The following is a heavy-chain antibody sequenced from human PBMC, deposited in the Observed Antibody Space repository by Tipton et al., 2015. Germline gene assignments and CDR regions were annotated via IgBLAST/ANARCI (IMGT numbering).Heavy chain of an antibody. J-gene: IGHJ6*02. Sequence: TLSLTCSLSGGSFYTYYGTWTRQPPGQGLEWIGEIYHRGTTNYNPSLRGRFTISLRTSKNQLSLKVDSVTAADTAIYYCARGGSPIIEMAYHHYGLDVWGQGTTVTVSS. CDR1: GGSFYTYY. V-gene: IGHV4-34*01. D-gene: IGHD5-24*01. CDR3: ARGGSPIIEMAYHHYGLDV. CDR2: IYHRGTT.